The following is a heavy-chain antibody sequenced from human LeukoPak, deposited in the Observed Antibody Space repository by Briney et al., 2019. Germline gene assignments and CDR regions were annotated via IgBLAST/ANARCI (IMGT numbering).Heavy chain of an antibody. CDR2: INHSGST. D-gene: IGHD6-19*01. CDR3: ARLAYGSVAWVFDY. CDR1: GGSFSDYY. J-gene: IGHJ4*02. V-gene: IGHV4-34*01. Sequence: PPETLSPTRAVYGGSFSDYYWSWIRQPPGKGLEWIGEINHSGSTNYNPSLKSRVTISVDTSKNQFSLKLSSVTAADTAVYYCARLAYGSVAWVFDYWGQGTLVTVSS.